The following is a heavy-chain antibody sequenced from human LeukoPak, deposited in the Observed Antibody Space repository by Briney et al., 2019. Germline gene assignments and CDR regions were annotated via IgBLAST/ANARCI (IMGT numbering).Heavy chain of an antibody. J-gene: IGHJ4*02. CDR3: AREGSVNYYYDNPIYYQY. CDR1: GYTFTSYY. V-gene: IGHV1-46*01. D-gene: IGHD3-22*01. CDR2: INPSGGST. Sequence: ASVKVSCKASGYTFTSYYMHWVRQAPGQGLEWMGIINPSGGSTSYAQKFQGRVTMTRDTSTSTVYMELSSLRSEDTAMYYCAREGSVNYYYDNPIYYQYWGQGTLVTVSS.